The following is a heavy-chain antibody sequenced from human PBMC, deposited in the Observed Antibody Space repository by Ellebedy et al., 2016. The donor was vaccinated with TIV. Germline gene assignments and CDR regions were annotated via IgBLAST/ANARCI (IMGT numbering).Heavy chain of an antibody. Sequence: GESLKISCAASGYTFTSCWMHWVRQAPGKGLVWVSHINGDGSHTIYADSVKGRFTISRDNAKNTLYLQMNSLRADDTAVYHCAKGRYSGSGSYKDTFDYWGQGTLVTVSS. CDR3: AKGRYSGSGSYKDTFDY. J-gene: IGHJ4*02. V-gene: IGHV3-74*01. CDR1: GYTFTSCW. D-gene: IGHD3-10*01. CDR2: INGDGSHT.